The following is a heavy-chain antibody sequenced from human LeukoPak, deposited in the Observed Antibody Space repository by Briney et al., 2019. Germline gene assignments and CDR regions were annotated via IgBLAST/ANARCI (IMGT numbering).Heavy chain of an antibody. Sequence: GGSLTLSCAASGVTFNNFAMTWIRQAPGKGLEWVSTIADAGTYYADSVKGRFIIPRDNSKNMLYLQLNSLRADDTAMYYCARNLGPFDVRGHGTMVTVSS. CDR3: ARNLGPFDV. D-gene: IGHD3-16*01. CDR1: GVTFNNFA. J-gene: IGHJ3*01. V-gene: IGHV3-23*01. CDR2: IADAGT.